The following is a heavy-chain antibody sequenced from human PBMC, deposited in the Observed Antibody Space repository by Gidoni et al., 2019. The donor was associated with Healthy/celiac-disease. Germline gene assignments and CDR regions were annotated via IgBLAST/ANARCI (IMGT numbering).Heavy chain of an antibody. Sequence: QVQLQESGPGLVKPSGTLSLTCAVSGGSISSSNWWSWVRQPPGKGLEWIGEIYHSGSTNDNPSRKSRVTISVDKSKNQFSLKLSSVTAADTAVYYCARIGMGVTAHYFDYWGQGTLVTVSS. D-gene: IGHD2-21*02. J-gene: IGHJ4*02. CDR3: ARIGMGVTAHYFDY. CDR1: GGSISSSNW. CDR2: IYHSGST. V-gene: IGHV4-4*02.